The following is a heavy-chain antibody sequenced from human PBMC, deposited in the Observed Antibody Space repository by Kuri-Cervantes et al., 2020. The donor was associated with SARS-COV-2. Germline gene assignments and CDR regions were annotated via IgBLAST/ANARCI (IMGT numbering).Heavy chain of an antibody. D-gene: IGHD3-22*01. V-gene: IGHV4-39*07. CDR2: IYYSGST. CDR1: GGSISSSSYY. CDR3: ARYANSGYYDFWFDP. Sequence: SETLSLTCTVSGGSISSSSYYWGWIRQPPGKGLEWIGSIYYSGSTYYNPSLKSRVTISVDTSKNQFSLKLSSVTASDTAGYYCARYANSGYYDFWFDPWGQGDLVTVSS. J-gene: IGHJ5*02.